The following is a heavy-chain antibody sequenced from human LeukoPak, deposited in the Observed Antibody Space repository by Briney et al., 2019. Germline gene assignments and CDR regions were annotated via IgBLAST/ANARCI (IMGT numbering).Heavy chain of an antibody. CDR3: ARARNDYDSNGFSTLDY. D-gene: IGHD3-22*01. J-gene: IGHJ4*02. V-gene: IGHV3-23*01. CDR2: ISGSGITT. Sequence: GGSLRLSCAASGFTFSNYVMGWVRQPPGEGLQWVSVISGSGITTYYARSVKGRFTISRDNSKNTLYLQMNSLRAEDTAVYYCARARNDYDSNGFSTLDYWGQGTLVTVSS. CDR1: GFTFSNYV.